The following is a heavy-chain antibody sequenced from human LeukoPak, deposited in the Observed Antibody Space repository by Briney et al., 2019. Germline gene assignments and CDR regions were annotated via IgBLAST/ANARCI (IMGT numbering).Heavy chain of an antibody. CDR2: ISWNSGSI. Sequence: PGGSLRLSCAASGFTFDDYAMHWVRQAPGKGLEWVSGISWNSGSIGYADSVKGRFTISRDNAKNSLYLQMNSLRAEDTALYYCAKDHYGSGRVTAFDIWGQGTMVTVSS. J-gene: IGHJ3*02. V-gene: IGHV3-9*01. CDR1: GFTFDDYA. CDR3: AKDHYGSGRVTAFDI. D-gene: IGHD3-10*01.